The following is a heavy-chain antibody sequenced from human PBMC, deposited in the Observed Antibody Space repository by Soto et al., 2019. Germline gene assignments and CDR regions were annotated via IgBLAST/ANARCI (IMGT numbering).Heavy chain of an antibody. D-gene: IGHD6-6*01. CDR1: GFTFSTYW. J-gene: IGHJ6*02. CDR3: ARDLGYSSSSGSYYYDMDV. Sequence: EVQLVESGGGLVQPGGSLRLSCAASGFTFSTYWMSWVRQAPGKGLEWVANIKQDGSEKYYVDSVKGRFTISRDNAKNSLYLQMNSLRAEDPALYYCARDLGYSSSSGSYYYDMDVWGQGTTVTVSS. CDR2: IKQDGSEK. V-gene: IGHV3-7*01.